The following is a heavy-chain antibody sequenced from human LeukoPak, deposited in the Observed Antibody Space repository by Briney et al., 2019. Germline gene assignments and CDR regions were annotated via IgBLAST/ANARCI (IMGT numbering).Heavy chain of an antibody. CDR2: IRYDGSNK. Sequence: GRSLRLSCAASGFTFSSYGMHWVRQAPGKGLEWVAFIRYDGSNKYYADSVKGRFTISRDNSKNTLFLQMNSLRGEDTAVYYCARAEPAYGSGSYPLDYWGQGTLVTVSS. J-gene: IGHJ4*02. V-gene: IGHV3-30*02. CDR3: ARAEPAYGSGSYPLDY. CDR1: GFTFSSYG. D-gene: IGHD3-10*01.